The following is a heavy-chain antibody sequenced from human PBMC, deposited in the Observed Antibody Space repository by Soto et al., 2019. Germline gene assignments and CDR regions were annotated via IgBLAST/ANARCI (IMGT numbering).Heavy chain of an antibody. J-gene: IGHJ2*01. CDR1: GFTFSRYA. CDR3: AKRVSSYWYFDL. Sequence: ESGGGLVQPGGSLRLSCAASGFTFSRYAMSWVRQAPGKGLEWVSAISGSGGSTYYADSGKGRFTISRDNSKNTLYLQMNSLRAEDTAVYYCAKRVSSYWYFDLWGRGTLVTVSS. V-gene: IGHV3-23*01. CDR2: ISGSGGST. D-gene: IGHD6-13*01.